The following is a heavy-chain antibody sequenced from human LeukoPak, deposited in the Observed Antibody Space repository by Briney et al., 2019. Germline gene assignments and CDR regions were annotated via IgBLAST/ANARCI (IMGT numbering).Heavy chain of an antibody. V-gene: IGHV3-23*01. CDR2: IFPSGGEI. CDR3: ARDKIVGATLLDY. CDR1: GFTFSTFA. Sequence: GGSLRLSCAASGFTFSTFAMIWVRQPPGKGLEWVSSIFPSGGEIHYADSVKGRFTIFRDNSKSTLTLQMNSLRAEDTAVYYCARDKIVGATLLDYWGQGALVIVSS. D-gene: IGHD1-26*01. J-gene: IGHJ4*02.